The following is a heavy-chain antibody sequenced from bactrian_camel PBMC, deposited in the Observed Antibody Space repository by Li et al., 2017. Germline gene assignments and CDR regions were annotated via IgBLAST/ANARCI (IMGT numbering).Heavy chain of an antibody. CDR3: AAGRGRGGSCFISDFTY. CDR2: IDTTGRT. CDR1: KYTGSNMY. D-gene: IGHD1*01. V-gene: IGHV3S53*01. J-gene: IGHJ6*01. Sequence: VQLVESGGGSVQAGGSLRLSCANSKYTGSNMYMGWFRQSAGKEREGVAAIDTTGRTSYADSVKGRFTVSKDNAKNNLYLQMNSLNPEDTAMYYCAAGRGRGGSCFISDFTYWGQGTQVTVS.